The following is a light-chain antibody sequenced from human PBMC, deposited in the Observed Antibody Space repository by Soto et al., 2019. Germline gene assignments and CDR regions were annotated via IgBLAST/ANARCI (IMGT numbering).Light chain of an antibody. J-gene: IGKJ1*01. CDR2: DAS. Sequence: DIVLTQSPATLSLSPGERATLSCRASQSVSTYLAWYQQKPGQAPRLLIFDASNRATGIPARFSGSGSGTDFTLSISSLEPEDFAVYYCQQRSSWPRTFGQGTKVEFK. CDR1: QSVSTY. CDR3: QQRSSWPRT. V-gene: IGKV3-11*01.